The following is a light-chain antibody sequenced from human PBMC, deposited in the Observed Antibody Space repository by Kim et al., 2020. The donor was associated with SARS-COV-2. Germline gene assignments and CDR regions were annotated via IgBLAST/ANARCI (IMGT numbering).Light chain of an antibody. J-gene: IGKJ1*01. CDR1: QSISIW. CDR2: DAS. Sequence: ASIGDRVTITCRASQSISIWLAWYQQKPGKTPKLLIYDASTLQGGVPSRFSGGGSGTEFTLTISSLQPDDFATYYCQQYHSYSWTFGQGTKVEIK. CDR3: QQYHSYSWT. V-gene: IGKV1-5*01.